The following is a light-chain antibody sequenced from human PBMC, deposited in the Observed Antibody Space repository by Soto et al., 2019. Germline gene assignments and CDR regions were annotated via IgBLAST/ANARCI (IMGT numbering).Light chain of an antibody. CDR3: QQYSSYWT. CDR1: QSISSY. V-gene: IGKV1-5*01. J-gene: IGKJ1*01. Sequence: DIQMTLSPSYLSASVGDRVTITCRASQSISSYLNWYQQKPGKAPKLLIYGASSLASGVPSRFSGSGSGTEFTLTISSLQPDDFATYYCQQYSSYWTFAQGTKVDIK. CDR2: GAS.